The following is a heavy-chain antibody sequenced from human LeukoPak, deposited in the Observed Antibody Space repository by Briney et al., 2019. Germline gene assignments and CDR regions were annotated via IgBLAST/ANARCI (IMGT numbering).Heavy chain of an antibody. V-gene: IGHV4-39*01. Sequence: SETLSLTCTVSGGSISSSSYYWGLIRQPPGKGLDWIGSIYYSGSTYYNPSLKSRVTISVDTSKNQFSLKLSSVTAADTAVYYCASLEYSSGWTDYWGQGTLVTVSS. D-gene: IGHD6-19*01. CDR2: IYYSGST. CDR1: GGSISSSSYY. CDR3: ASLEYSSGWTDY. J-gene: IGHJ4*02.